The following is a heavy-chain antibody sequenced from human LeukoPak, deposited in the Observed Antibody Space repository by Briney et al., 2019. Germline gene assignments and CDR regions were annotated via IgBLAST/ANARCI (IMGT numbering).Heavy chain of an antibody. CDR2: IKQDGSEK. CDR3: ARYGDYGDYPDY. J-gene: IGHJ4*02. V-gene: IGHV3-7*01. D-gene: IGHD4-17*01. CDR1: RFTFSSYW. Sequence: PGGSLRLSCAASRFTFSSYWMSWVRQAPGKGLEWVANIKQDGSEKYYVDSVKGRFTISRDNAKNSLYLQMNSLRAEDTAVYYCARYGDYGDYPDYWGQGTLVTVSS.